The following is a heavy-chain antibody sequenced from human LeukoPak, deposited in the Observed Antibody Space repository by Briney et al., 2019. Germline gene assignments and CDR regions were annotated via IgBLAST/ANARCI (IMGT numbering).Heavy chain of an antibody. CDR3: ASELYYYDSSGYTNRDFDY. J-gene: IGHJ4*02. CDR1: GGTFSSYA. CDR2: IIPIFGTA. D-gene: IGHD3-22*01. Sequence: ASVKVSCKASGGTFSSYAISWVRQAPGQGLEWMGGIIPIFGTANYAQKFQGRVTITADESTSTAYMELSSLRSEDTAVYYCASELYYYDSSGYTNRDFDYWGQGTLVTVSS. V-gene: IGHV1-69*13.